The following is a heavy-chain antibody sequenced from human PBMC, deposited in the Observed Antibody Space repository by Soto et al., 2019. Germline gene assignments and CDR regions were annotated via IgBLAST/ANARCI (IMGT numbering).Heavy chain of an antibody. CDR2: ISAYNGNT. J-gene: IGHJ6*02. D-gene: IGHD3-10*01. V-gene: IGHV1-18*01. CDR1: GYTFTSYG. Sequence: GASVKVSCKASGYTFTSYGISWVRQAPGQGLEWMGWISAYNGNTNYAQKLQGRVTMTTDTSTSTAYMELRSLRSDDTAVYYCAREWFGELLWDYYYYGMDVWGQGTTVTVSS. CDR3: AREWFGELLWDYYYYGMDV.